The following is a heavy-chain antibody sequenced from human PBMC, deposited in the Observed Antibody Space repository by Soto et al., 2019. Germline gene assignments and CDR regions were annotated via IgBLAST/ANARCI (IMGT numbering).Heavy chain of an antibody. CDR2: ISAYNGNT. J-gene: IGHJ4*02. Sequence: ASVKVSCKASGYTFTSYGICWVRQAPGQGLEWMGWISAYNGNTNYAQKLQGRVTMTTDTSTSTAYMELRSLRSDDTAVYYCAREPWNYDYVWGSYRPPNQLDYWGQGTLVTVSS. V-gene: IGHV1-18*04. D-gene: IGHD3-16*02. CDR3: AREPWNYDYVWGSYRPPNQLDY. CDR1: GYTFTSYG.